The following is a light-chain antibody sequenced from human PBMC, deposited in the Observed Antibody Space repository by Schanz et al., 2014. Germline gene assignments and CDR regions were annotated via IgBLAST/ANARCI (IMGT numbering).Light chain of an antibody. CDR1: QTVSSSY. Sequence: ETVLTQSPGALSLSPGERATLSCRASQTVSSSYLAWYQQKPGQAPRLLIYGASSRATGIPDRFSGSGYGTDFTLTISSLQSEDFAVYYCQQYYNWPRTFGQGTKVEIK. V-gene: IGKV3-20*01. J-gene: IGKJ1*01. CDR3: QQYYNWPRT. CDR2: GAS.